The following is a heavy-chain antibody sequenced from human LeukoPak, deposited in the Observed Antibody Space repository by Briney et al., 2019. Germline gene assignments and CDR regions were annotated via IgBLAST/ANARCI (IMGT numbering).Heavy chain of an antibody. Sequence: SETLSLTCTVSGGSISNYYCSWIRQPPGKGLEWIGYIYYRGSTNYNPSLKSRVTISVDTSKNQFSLKLSSVTAADTAVYYCARVHSGYDFGNRKYYYFDYWGQGTLVTVSS. J-gene: IGHJ4*02. CDR2: IYYRGST. V-gene: IGHV4-59*08. CDR1: GGSISNYY. D-gene: IGHD5-12*01. CDR3: ARVHSGYDFGNRKYYYFDY.